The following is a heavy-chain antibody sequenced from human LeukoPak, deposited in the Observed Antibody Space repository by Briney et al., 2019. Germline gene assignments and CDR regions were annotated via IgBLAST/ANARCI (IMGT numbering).Heavy chain of an antibody. D-gene: IGHD3-22*01. V-gene: IGHV4-30-4*01. CDR3: ARDQNKYDSSGYYYYQYGMDV. Sequence: SQTLSLTCTVSGGSISSGDYYWTWIRQPPGKGLEWIVYIYYSGNTHYNPSLKSRVSISVDTAKNQFSLNLSSVTAADTAVYYCARDQNKYDSSGYYYYQYGMDVWGQGTTVTVSS. CDR1: GGSISSGDYY. J-gene: IGHJ6*02. CDR2: IYYSGNT.